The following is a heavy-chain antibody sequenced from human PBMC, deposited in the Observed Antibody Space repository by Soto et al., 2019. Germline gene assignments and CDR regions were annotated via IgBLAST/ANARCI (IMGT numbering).Heavy chain of an antibody. J-gene: IGHJ5*02. Sequence: GGSLRLSCAASGFTFSDYYMSWIRQAPGKGLEWVSYISSSSSSYTNYADSVKGRFTISRDNAKNSLYLQMNSLRAEDTAVYYCAREKGYYDSSGLCTHWFDPWGQGTLVTVSS. CDR3: AREKGYYDSSGLCTHWFDP. D-gene: IGHD3-22*01. CDR2: ISSSSSSYT. V-gene: IGHV3-11*06. CDR1: GFTFSDYY.